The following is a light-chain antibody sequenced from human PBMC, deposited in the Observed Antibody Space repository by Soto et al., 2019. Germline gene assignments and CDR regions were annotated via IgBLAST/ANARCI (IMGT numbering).Light chain of an antibody. V-gene: IGKV3-15*01. CDR2: AAS. CDR3: QEYSKWPLFT. Sequence: EIVVTQSPGILSVSPGDRATLSCRASQSVSTNLAWYQQKPGQAPTLLIYAASTRATGIPARFTGSGSGTDFTLTISSLQSEDFAVYYCQEYSKWPLFTFGPGTRVD. CDR1: QSVSTN. J-gene: IGKJ3*01.